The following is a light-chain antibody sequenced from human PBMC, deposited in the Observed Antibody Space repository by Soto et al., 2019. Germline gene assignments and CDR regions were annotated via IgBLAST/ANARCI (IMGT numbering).Light chain of an antibody. V-gene: IGLV1-44*01. CDR1: SSNIGSTR. CDR2: SDN. CDR3: AAWDNSLNGYV. Sequence: QSVLTQPPSASGTPGQRVAISCSGASSNIGSTRANWYRQLPGSAPKLLIYSDNQRPPGVPDRFSGSKSGTSASLAISGLQSEDEADYYCAAWDNSLNGYVFGTGTKVTVL. J-gene: IGLJ1*01.